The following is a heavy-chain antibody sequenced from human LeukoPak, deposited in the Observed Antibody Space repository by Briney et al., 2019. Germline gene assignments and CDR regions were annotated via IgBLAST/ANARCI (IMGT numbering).Heavy chain of an antibody. CDR2: ISSSSSTI. J-gene: IGHJ3*02. CDR1: GFTFSSYS. CDR3: ARDSGPKSGFDM. V-gene: IGHV3-48*04. Sequence: GGSLRLSCAASGFTFSSYSMNWVRQAPGKGLEWVLYISSSSSTIYYADSVKGRFTISRDNAKNSLYLQMNSLRAEDTAVYYCARDSGPKSGFDMWGQGTMVTVSS.